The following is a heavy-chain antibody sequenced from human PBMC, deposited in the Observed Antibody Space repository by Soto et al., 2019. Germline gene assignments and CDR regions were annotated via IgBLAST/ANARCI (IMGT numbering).Heavy chain of an antibody. Sequence: PSETLSLTCTVSGDSISTYYWHWIRLPPGKRLEWIGYIYYNGDTNYNPSLKSRVTISLDTSKNQFSLKLSSVTAADTAVYYCAKGVQPLALEVGATDYWGQGTLVTVSS. CDR3: AKGVQPLALEVGATDY. CDR1: GDSISTYY. CDR2: IYYNGDT. D-gene: IGHD1-26*01. V-gene: IGHV4-59*01. J-gene: IGHJ4*02.